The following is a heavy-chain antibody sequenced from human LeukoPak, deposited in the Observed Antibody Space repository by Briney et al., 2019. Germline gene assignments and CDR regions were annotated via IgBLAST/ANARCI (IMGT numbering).Heavy chain of an antibody. Sequence: SETLSLTCTVSGGSISSYYWSWIRQPPGKGLEWIGYIYYSGSTNYNPSLKSRVTISVDTSKNQFSLKLSSVTAADTAVYYCARSRGFVITFGGVIDKEFDYWGQGTLVTVSS. V-gene: IGHV4-59*01. CDR2: IYYSGST. CDR3: ARSRGFVITFGGVIDKEFDY. J-gene: IGHJ4*02. CDR1: GGSISSYY. D-gene: IGHD3-16*02.